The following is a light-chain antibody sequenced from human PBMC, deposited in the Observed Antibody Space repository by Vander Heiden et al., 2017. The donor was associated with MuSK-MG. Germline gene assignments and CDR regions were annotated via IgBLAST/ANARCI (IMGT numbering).Light chain of an antibody. Sequence: EIVLTQSPGTLSLSEGERATLSCRASQNVNGNFLAWYQQKRGQPPKLLISGASRRSTGITDRFSGSGSGSDFTLTISRLESEDVAVYYCQHYGSSSTTLGQGTKVEI. V-gene: IGKV3-20*01. CDR2: GAS. CDR1: QNVNGNF. J-gene: IGKJ1*01. CDR3: QHYGSSSTT.